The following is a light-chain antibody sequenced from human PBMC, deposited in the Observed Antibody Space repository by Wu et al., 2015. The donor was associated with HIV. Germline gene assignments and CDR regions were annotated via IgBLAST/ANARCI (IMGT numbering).Light chain of an antibody. J-gene: IGKJ4*01. CDR1: QSVSSN. CDR3: QQYNNWPLT. CDR2: GSS. V-gene: IGKV3-15*01. Sequence: EIVLTQSPATLSLSPGERATLSCRASQSVSSNLAWYQQKPDQTPRLLIYGSSTRTTNIPARFSGSGSGTEFTLTISSMQSEDFAVYYCQQYNNWPLTFGGGTKVEIK.